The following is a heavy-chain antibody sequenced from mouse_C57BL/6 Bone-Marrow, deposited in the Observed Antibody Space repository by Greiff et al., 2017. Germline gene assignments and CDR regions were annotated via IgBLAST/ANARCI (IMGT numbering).Heavy chain of an antibody. V-gene: IGHV1-69*01. CDR1: GYTFTSYW. Sequence: VQLQQPGAELVMPGASVKLSCKASGYTFTSYWMYWVKQRPGQGLEWIGEIDPSDSYTNYNQKFKGKSTLTVDKSSSTAYMQLSSLTSEDSAVYYCARDGYLAWFAYWGQGTLVTVSA. CDR2: IDPSDSYT. CDR3: ARDGYLAWFAY. D-gene: IGHD2-3*01. J-gene: IGHJ3*01.